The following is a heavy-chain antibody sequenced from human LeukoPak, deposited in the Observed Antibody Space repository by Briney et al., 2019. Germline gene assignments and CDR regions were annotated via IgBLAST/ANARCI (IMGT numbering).Heavy chain of an antibody. D-gene: IGHD1-26*01. J-gene: IGHJ4*02. Sequence: AGGSLRLSCAASGFTFSTHRMHWVRHAPGKGLVWVSHINNDGNIIHYADSVKGRFTISRDNAKHTLYLQMNSLRAEDTAVYYCARALGSSTDYWGQGTLVTASS. CDR1: GFTFSTHR. CDR3: ARALGSSTDY. V-gene: IGHV3-74*01. CDR2: INNDGNII.